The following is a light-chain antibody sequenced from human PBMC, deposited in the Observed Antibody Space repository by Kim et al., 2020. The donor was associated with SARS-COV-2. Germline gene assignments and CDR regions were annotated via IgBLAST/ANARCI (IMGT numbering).Light chain of an antibody. CDR1: QSLLYNPNNNNY. Sequence: RASINCRSNQSLLYNPNNNNYLAWFQQKPGQPPKLLIYWASTRQSGVSDRFSGSGSGTDFTLTIRRLQVTDAAMYFCQQTYAAPFTFGQGTKVDIK. V-gene: IGKV4-1*01. CDR2: WAS. CDR3: QQTYAAPFT. J-gene: IGKJ2*01.